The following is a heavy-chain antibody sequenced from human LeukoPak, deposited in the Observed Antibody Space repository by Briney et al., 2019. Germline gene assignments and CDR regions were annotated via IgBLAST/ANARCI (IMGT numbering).Heavy chain of an antibody. CDR3: ARGTAVINGDLPFEADY. CDR1: GGSISSYY. CDR2: IYYSGTT. Sequence: SETLSLTCTVSGGSISSYYWSWIRQPPGKGLEWIGYIYYSGTTNYNPSLKSRVTISVDTSKNQFSLKLSSVTAADTAVYYCARGTAVINGDLPFEADYWGQGTLVTVSS. D-gene: IGHD4-17*01. V-gene: IGHV4-59*12. J-gene: IGHJ4*02.